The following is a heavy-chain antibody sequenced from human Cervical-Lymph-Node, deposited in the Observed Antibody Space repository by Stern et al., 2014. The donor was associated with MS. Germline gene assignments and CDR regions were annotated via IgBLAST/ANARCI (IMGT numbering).Heavy chain of an antibody. Sequence: VQLVQSGGGVVQPGRSLRLSCVVSGFTFSSYGMHWVRQAPGKGLEWVAVVSNDGSHKYYADSVKGRFTISRDNSKNTLYLQMNSLRADDTAIYYCAKPEVGPIDFLIDHWGQGTLVTVSS. J-gene: IGHJ4*02. V-gene: IGHV3-30*18. CDR2: VSNDGSHK. CDR1: GFTFSSYG. CDR3: AKPEVGPIDFLIDH. D-gene: IGHD1-26*01.